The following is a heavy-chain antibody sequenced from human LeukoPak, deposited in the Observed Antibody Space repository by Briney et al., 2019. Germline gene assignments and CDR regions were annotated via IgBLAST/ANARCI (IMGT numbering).Heavy chain of an antibody. CDR1: GYTFTGYY. Sequence: ASVKVSCKASGYTFTGYYMHWVRQAPGQGLEWMGWINPNSGGTNYAQKFQGRVTMTRDTSISTAYMELSRLRSDDTAVYYCARGQFCCSSTSCQSNWFDPWGQGTLVTVSS. J-gene: IGHJ5*02. V-gene: IGHV1-2*02. CDR2: INPNSGGT. D-gene: IGHD2-2*01. CDR3: ARGQFCCSSTSCQSNWFDP.